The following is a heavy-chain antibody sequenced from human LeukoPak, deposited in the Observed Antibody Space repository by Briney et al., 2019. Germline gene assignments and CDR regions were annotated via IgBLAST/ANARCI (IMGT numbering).Heavy chain of an antibody. CDR3: ARLKYYTPPCAFDI. CDR1: GSTFTSYW. CDR2: IYPGESDT. J-gene: IGHJ3*02. Sequence: GESLKISCKGSGSTFTSYWIGWVRQMPGKGLEWMGIIYPGESDTRYSPSFQGQVTISADKSISTAYLQWNSLKASDPAMYYCARLKYYTPPCAFDIWGQGTMVTVSS. D-gene: IGHD3-10*01. V-gene: IGHV5-51*01.